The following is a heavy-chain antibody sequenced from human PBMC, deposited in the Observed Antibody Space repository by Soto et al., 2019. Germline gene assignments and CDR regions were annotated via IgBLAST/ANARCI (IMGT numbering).Heavy chain of an antibody. CDR1: GFTFDDYA. V-gene: IGHV3-9*01. CDR3: AKDKTLSGWYAFDY. Sequence: EVQLVESGGGLVHPGRSLRLSCAASGFTFDDYAMHWVRQAPGKGLEWVSGISWNSGSIGYADSVKGRFTISRDNAKNSLYLQMNSLRAEDTALYYCAKDKTLSGWYAFDYWGQGTLVTVSS. D-gene: IGHD6-19*01. CDR2: ISWNSGSI. J-gene: IGHJ4*02.